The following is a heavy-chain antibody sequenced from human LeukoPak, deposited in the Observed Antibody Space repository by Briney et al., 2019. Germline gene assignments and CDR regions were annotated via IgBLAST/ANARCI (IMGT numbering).Heavy chain of an antibody. D-gene: IGHD3-22*01. CDR2: IYYSGST. J-gene: IGHJ2*01. V-gene: IGHV4-59*08. CDR3: ARHESPRRYSSGYSTGWYFDL. CDR1: GGSISSYY. Sequence: SETLSLTCTVSGGSISSYYWSWIRQPPGKGLEWIGYIYYSGSTNYNPSLKSRVTISVDTSKNQFSLKLSSVTAADTAVYYCARHESPRRYSSGYSTGWYFDLWGRGTLVTVSS.